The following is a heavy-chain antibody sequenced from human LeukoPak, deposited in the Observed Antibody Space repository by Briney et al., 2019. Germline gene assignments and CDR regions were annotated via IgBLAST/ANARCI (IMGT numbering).Heavy chain of an antibody. Sequence: ASVKVSCKASGSTFTKYIIHWVRQAPGQGFEWVGGIDPNGGRTFHAQKFQDRVTLTRDLSPTTVYMELSSLREEDTAVYYCASDGITPGPSFDYWGQGTLVTVSS. CDR3: ASDGITPGPSFDY. CDR1: GSTFTKYI. J-gene: IGHJ4*02. D-gene: IGHD4-23*01. CDR2: IDPNGGRT. V-gene: IGHV1-46*01.